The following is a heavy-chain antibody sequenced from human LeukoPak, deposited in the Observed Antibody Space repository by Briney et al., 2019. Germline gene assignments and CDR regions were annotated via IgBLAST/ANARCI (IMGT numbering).Heavy chain of an antibody. CDR2: IKQDGSEK. J-gene: IGHJ3*02. V-gene: IGHV3-7*04. D-gene: IGHD6-13*01. CDR1: GFTFSSYW. Sequence: GGSLRLSCAASGFTFSSYWMNWVRQAPGKGLEWVANIKQDGSEKYYVDSVKGRFTISRDNAKNSLYLQMNSLRAEDTAVYYCARDIEAPGIAFDIWGQGTMVIVSS. CDR3: ARDIEAPGIAFDI.